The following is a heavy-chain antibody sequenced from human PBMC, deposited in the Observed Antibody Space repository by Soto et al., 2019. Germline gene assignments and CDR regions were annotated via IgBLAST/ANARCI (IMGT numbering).Heavy chain of an antibody. V-gene: IGHV3-23*01. J-gene: IGHJ4*02. D-gene: IGHD3-22*01. Sequence: GGSLRLSCAASGFTFSSYAMSWVRQAPGKGLEWVSAISGSGGSTYYADSVKGRFTISRDNSKKTLNLQMNRLRAEDSAVYYCAKKTTAVVITYFDYWGQGTLVTVSS. CDR2: ISGSGGST. CDR3: AKKTTAVVITYFDY. CDR1: GFTFSSYA.